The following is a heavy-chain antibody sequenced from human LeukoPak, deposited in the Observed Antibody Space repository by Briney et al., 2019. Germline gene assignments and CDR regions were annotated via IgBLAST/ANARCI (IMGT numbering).Heavy chain of an antibody. CDR3: AREVAPGGFDY. CDR1: GYTFKSYA. V-gene: IGHV7-4-1*02. Sequence: ASVKVSCKASGYTFKSYAMNWVRQAPGQGLECLGWINTNTGNPTYARGFTGRFVFSLDTSVSTAYLQISSLKAEDTGVYYCAREVAPGGFDYWGQGTLVTVSS. CDR2: INTNTGNP. J-gene: IGHJ4*02. D-gene: IGHD4-23*01.